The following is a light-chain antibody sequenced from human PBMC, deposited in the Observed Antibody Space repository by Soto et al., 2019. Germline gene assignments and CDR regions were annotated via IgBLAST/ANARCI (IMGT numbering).Light chain of an antibody. Sequence: DIQMTQSPSTLSASVGDRVTITCRARQNIVNWLAWYQQKPGKAPNLLIYKTSTLQRGVPSRFSGSGSGTEFTLTISSLKPDDFATYYCQQYDSHPMYTFGQGTKVDIK. CDR2: KTS. V-gene: IGKV1-5*03. J-gene: IGKJ2*01. CDR1: QNIVNW. CDR3: QQYDSHPMYT.